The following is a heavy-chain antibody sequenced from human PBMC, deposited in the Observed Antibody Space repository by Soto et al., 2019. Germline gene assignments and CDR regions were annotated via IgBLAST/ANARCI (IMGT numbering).Heavy chain of an antibody. J-gene: IGHJ4*02. CDR2: ISGSGGST. V-gene: IGHV3-23*01. D-gene: IGHD5-18*01. CDR3: AKDLESGFSYGPFDY. Sequence: PGGSLRLSCAASGFTFSSHAMSWVRQAPGKGLEWVSAISGSGGSTYYADSVEGRFTISRDNSKNTLHLQMNSLRAEDTAVYYCAKDLESGFSYGPFDYWGQGTLVTVSS. CDR1: GFTFSSHA.